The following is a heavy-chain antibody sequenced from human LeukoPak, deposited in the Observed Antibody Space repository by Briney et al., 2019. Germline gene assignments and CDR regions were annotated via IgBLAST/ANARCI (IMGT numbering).Heavy chain of an antibody. CDR1: GGSISGYH. D-gene: IGHD3-10*01. Sequence: PTETLSLTCTVSGGSISGYHWSWIRQPPGKGLEWIGYIYYTGSTNYNPSLKSRVTISVDQSKNQLSLKLRSVTAEDTAVYYCAREGGLATMVRGVISYWGQGTLVTVSS. CDR2: IYYTGST. V-gene: IGHV4-59*12. CDR3: AREGGLATMVRGVISY. J-gene: IGHJ4*02.